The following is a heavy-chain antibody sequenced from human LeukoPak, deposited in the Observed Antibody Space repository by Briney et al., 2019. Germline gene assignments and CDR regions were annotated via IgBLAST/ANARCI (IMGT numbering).Heavy chain of an antibody. D-gene: IGHD2-2*01. Sequence: YYGSNKYYADPVKGRFTISRDNSKNTLYLQMNSLRTEDTAVYYCARGPQPLLSTTSPFDYWGQGTLVTVSS. V-gene: IGHV3-30*01. J-gene: IGHJ4*02. CDR3: ARGPQPLLSTTSPFDY. CDR2: YYGSNK.